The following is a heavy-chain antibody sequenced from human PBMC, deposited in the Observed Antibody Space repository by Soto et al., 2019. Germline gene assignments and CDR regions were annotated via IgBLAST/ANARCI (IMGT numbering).Heavy chain of an antibody. D-gene: IGHD3-3*01. J-gene: IGHJ6*03. CDR3: ARAMSHDFWSGYYYAYYYYMDV. CDR2: ISSSSSYI. V-gene: IGHV3-21*01. CDR1: GFTFSSYS. Sequence: GGSLRLSCAASGFTFSSYSMNWVRQAPGKGLEWVSSISSSSSYIYYADSVKGRFTISRDNAKNSLYLQKNSLRAEDTAVYYWARAMSHDFWSGYYYAYYYYMDVWGKGTTVTVSS.